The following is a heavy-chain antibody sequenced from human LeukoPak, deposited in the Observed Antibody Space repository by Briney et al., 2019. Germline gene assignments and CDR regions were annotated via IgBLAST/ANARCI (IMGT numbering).Heavy chain of an antibody. CDR1: GGSISSYY. D-gene: IGHD6-6*01. CDR3: AREIAAHRPCCDY. Sequence: SETLSLTCTVSGGSISSYYWSWIRQPPGKGLEWIGYIYYSGSTNYNPSLKSRVTISVDTSKNQFSLKLSSVTAADTAVYYCAREIAAHRPCCDYWGQGTLVTVSS. V-gene: IGHV4-59*12. CDR2: IYYSGST. J-gene: IGHJ4*02.